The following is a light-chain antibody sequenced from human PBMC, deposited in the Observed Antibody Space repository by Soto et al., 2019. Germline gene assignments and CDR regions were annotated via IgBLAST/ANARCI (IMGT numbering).Light chain of an antibody. J-gene: IGLJ2*01. CDR2: EVS. CDR1: SSDIGGYNY. CDR3: VSHTSTIAYVV. Sequence: QSALTQPASVSGSPGQSITISCTGTSSDIGGYNYVSWYQHHPGKAPKLMIYEVSNRHSGVSNRFSGSKSGNTASLTISGLQAEDEAHYYCVSHTSTIAYVVLGGGTKLTVL. V-gene: IGLV2-14*01.